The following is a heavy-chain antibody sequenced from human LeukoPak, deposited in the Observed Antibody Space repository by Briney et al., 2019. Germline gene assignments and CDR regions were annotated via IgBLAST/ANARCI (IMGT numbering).Heavy chain of an antibody. D-gene: IGHD6-19*01. CDR2: IRSKAYGGTT. CDR3: TRGARNSIAVAGTAFDI. V-gene: IGHV3-49*03. CDR1: GFTFGDYA. Sequence: GGSLRLSCTASGFTFGDYAMSWFRQAPGKGLEWVGFIRSKAYGGTTEYAASVKGRFTISRDDSKSIAYLQMNSLKTEGTAVYYCTRGARNSIAVAGTAFDIWGQGTMVTVSS. J-gene: IGHJ3*02.